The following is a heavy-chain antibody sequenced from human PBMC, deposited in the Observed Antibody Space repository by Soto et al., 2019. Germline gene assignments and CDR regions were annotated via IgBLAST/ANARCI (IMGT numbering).Heavy chain of an antibody. V-gene: IGHV1-69*05. Sequence: SVKVSCKASGGTFSSYAISWVRQAPGQGLEWMGGIIPIFGTANYAQKFQGRVTMTTDTSTSTAYMELRSLRSDDKAVYYCARVGFHYYFDYWGQGTLVTVSS. CDR1: GGTFSSYA. CDR2: IIPIFGTA. CDR3: ARVGFHYYFDY. J-gene: IGHJ4*02. D-gene: IGHD5-12*01.